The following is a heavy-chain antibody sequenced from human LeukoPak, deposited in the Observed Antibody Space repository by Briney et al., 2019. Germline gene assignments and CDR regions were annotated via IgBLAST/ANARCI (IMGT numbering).Heavy chain of an antibody. Sequence: SETLSLTCTVSGGSISSYYWSWIRQPAGKGLEWIGRIYTSGSTNYNPSLKSRVTMSVDTSKNQFSLKLSSVTAADTAVYYCAGDRLAWCSGGSCYSPYYYGMDVWGQGTTVTVSS. CDR2: IYTSGST. J-gene: IGHJ6*02. CDR1: GGSISSYY. V-gene: IGHV4-4*07. CDR3: AGDRLAWCSGGSCYSPYYYGMDV. D-gene: IGHD2-15*01.